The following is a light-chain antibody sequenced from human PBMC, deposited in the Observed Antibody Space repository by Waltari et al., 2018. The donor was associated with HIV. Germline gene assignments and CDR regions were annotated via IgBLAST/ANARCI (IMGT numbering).Light chain of an antibody. CDR2: WAS. J-gene: IGKJ2*01. CDR1: QSVLYSSNNKNY. Sequence: DIVMTQSPDSLAVSLGERATINCKSNQSVLYSSNNKNYLAWFQQRSGQSPKLLIFWASTRDSGVPDRFSGSGSGTDFTLTISSLQAEDVAVYYCQQHYSTPYTFGQGTKLEIK. V-gene: IGKV4-1*01. CDR3: QQHYSTPYT.